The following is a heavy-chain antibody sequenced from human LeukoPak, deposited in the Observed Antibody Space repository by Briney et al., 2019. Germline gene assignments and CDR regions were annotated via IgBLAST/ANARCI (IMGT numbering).Heavy chain of an antibody. CDR1: GGSISSYY. V-gene: IGHV4-59*08. Sequence: PSETLSLTCTVSGGSISSYYWSWIRQPPGKGLEWIGYIYYSGSTNYNPSLKSRVTISVDTSKNQISLKLSSVTAADTAVYYCARLVDTAMAVFDYWGQGTLVTVSS. CDR3: ARLVDTAMAVFDY. J-gene: IGHJ4*02. CDR2: IYYSGST. D-gene: IGHD5-18*01.